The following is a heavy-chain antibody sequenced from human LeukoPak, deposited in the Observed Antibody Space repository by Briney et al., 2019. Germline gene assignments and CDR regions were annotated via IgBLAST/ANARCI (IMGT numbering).Heavy chain of an antibody. CDR1: GFTFSSYA. CDR2: ISGSGGST. Sequence: GGSLRLSCAAPGFTFSSYAMSWVRQAPGKGLEWVSAISGSGGSTYYADSVKGRFTISRDNSKNTLYLQMNSLRAEDTAVYYCAKSSWFGELFFDYWGQGTLVTVSS. CDR3: AKSSWFGELFFDY. V-gene: IGHV3-23*01. J-gene: IGHJ4*02. D-gene: IGHD3-10*01.